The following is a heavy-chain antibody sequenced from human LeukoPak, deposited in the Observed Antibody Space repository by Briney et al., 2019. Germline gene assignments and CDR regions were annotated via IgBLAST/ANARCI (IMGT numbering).Heavy chain of an antibody. CDR3: AREGFRVVGATPYYYYYMDV. J-gene: IGHJ6*03. Sequence: PSETLSLTCTVSGGSISSGGYYWSWIRQHPGKGLEWIGYIYYSGSTYYNPSLKSRVTISVDTSKNQFSLKLSSVTAADTAVYYCAREGFRVVGATPYYYYYMDVWGKGTTVTVSS. CDR1: GGSISSGGYY. V-gene: IGHV4-31*03. D-gene: IGHD1-26*01. CDR2: IYYSGST.